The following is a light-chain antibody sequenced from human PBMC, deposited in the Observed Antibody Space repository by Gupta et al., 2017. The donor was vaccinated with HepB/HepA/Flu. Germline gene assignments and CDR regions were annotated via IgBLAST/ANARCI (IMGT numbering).Light chain of an antibody. CDR1: SSDVGGYNY. V-gene: IGLV2-14*03. CDR3: SSYTSSSTFWV. J-gene: IGLJ3*02. CDR2: DVS. Sequence: QSALTQPASVSGSPGQSITISCTGTSSDVGGYNYVSWYQQHPGKAPKLMIYDVSNRPSGVSYRFSGSKSGNTASLTISGLQAEDEADYYCSSYTSSSTFWVFGGGTKLTVL.